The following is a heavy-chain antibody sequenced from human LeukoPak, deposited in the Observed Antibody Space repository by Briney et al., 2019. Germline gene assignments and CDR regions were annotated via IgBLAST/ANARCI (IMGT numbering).Heavy chain of an antibody. CDR1: GGTFSSYA. Sequence: SVKVSCKASGGTFSSYAISWVRQAPGQGLEWRGGIIPIFGTANYAQKCQGRVTITADQSTSPAYMGLSSLRSEDTAVYYCARDLLDIVVVPAATYYYYGMDVWGQGTTVTVSS. CDR3: ARDLLDIVVVPAATYYYYGMDV. CDR2: IIPIFGTA. D-gene: IGHD2-2*01. V-gene: IGHV1-69*13. J-gene: IGHJ6*02.